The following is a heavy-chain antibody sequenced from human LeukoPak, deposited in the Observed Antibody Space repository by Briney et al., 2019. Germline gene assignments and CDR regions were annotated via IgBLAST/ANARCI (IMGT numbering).Heavy chain of an antibody. V-gene: IGHV4-4*07. CDR1: GGSISSYY. Sequence: SETLSLTCTVSGGSISSYYWNWIRQPAGKGLEWIGRIYTSGSTNYNPSLKSRVTMSVDTSKNQFSLKLSSVTAADTAVYYCARKGSSWYDGNWFDPWGQGTLVTVSS. CDR3: ARKGSSWYDGNWFDP. J-gene: IGHJ5*02. CDR2: IYTSGST. D-gene: IGHD6-13*01.